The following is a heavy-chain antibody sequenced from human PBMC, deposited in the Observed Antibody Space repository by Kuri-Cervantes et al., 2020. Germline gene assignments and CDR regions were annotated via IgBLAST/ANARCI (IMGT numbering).Heavy chain of an antibody. CDR1: GYNPNSYD. J-gene: IGHJ4*02. D-gene: IGHD3-16*01. CDR2: MNPNSGNT. V-gene: IGHV1-8*01. CDR3: ARGMLGGYIWGSYWD. Sequence: ASVKVSCKASGYNPNSYDINWVRQATGQGLEWMGWMNPNSGNTGYAQKFQGRVTMTRNTSISTAYMELSSLRSEDTAVYYCARGMLGGYIWGSYWDWGQGTLVTVSS.